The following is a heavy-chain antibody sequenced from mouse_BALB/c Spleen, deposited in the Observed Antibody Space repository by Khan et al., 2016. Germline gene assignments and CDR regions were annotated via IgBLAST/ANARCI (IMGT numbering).Heavy chain of an antibody. CDR1: GYTFTDYS. Sequence: QIQLVQSGPELKKPGETVKISCKASGYTFTDYSMHWVKQAPGKGLKRMGWINTETGEPKYADDFKGRFAFSLETYASTAYLQINNLKNEDTATYCCARRDYFDYWGQGTTLTVSS. CDR2: INTETGEP. J-gene: IGHJ2*01. V-gene: IGHV9-2-1*01. CDR3: ARRDYFDY.